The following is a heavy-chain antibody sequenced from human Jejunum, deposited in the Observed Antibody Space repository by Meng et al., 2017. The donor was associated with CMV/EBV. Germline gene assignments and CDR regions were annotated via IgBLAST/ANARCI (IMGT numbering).Heavy chain of an antibody. J-gene: IGHJ4*02. CDR1: GFPFNIYD. D-gene: IGHD2-15*01. CDR3: TKGGFDS. Sequence: QVEVVVSGGGVGQPGGSLGRSCLTSGFPFNIYDMHWVRQAPGKGLDWVTCIRHDGSEDFYVDSVKGRFTISRDNSKNTLYLQMNSLRVDDSALYYCTKGGFDSWGQGTLVTVSS. V-gene: IGHV3-30*02. CDR2: IRHDGSED.